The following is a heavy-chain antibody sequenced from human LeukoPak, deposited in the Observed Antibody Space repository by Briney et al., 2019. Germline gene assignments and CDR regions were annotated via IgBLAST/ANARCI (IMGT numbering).Heavy chain of an antibody. CDR1: GYRFTGCY. CDR3: AGDRDYGSGIFDY. D-gene: IGHD3-10*01. J-gene: IGHJ4*02. CDR2: INPNSGGT. V-gene: IGHV1-2*02. Sequence: ASVKVSCKGSGYRFTGCYMHWVRQAPGQGLEWMGWINPNSGGTNYAQKFQGRVTMTRDTSISTAYMEPNRLKPDGACVYYCAGDRDYGSGIFDYWGQGTLVTVSS.